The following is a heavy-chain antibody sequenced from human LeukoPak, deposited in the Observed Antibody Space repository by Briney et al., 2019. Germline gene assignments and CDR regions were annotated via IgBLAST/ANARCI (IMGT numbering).Heavy chain of an antibody. J-gene: IGHJ4*02. Sequence: GASVKVSCKASGYTFTGYYMHWVRQAPGQGLEWMGWINPNSGGTNYAQKFQGRVTMTRDTSISTAYMELSRLRSDDTAVYYCARVLYTRGYYYGSGSHTFDYWGQGTLVTVSS. CDR1: GYTFTGYY. D-gene: IGHD3-10*01. CDR3: ARVLYTRGYYYGSGSHTFDY. V-gene: IGHV1-2*02. CDR2: INPNSGGT.